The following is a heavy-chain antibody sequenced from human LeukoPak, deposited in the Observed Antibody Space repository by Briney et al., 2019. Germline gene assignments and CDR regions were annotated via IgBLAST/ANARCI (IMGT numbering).Heavy chain of an antibody. V-gene: IGHV1-8*03. D-gene: IGHD3-22*01. CDR2: MNPNSGNT. Sequence: ASVKVSCKASGYTFTSYAMNWVRQATGQGLEWMGWMNPNSGNTGYAQKFQGRVTITRNTSISTAYMELSSLRSEDTAVYYCATIDGHYDSCGYWGQGTLVIVSS. J-gene: IGHJ4*02. CDR3: ATIDGHYDSCGY. CDR1: GYTFTSYA.